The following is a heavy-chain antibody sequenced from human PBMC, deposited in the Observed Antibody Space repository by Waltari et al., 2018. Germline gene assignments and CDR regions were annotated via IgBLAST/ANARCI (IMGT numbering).Heavy chain of an antibody. J-gene: IGHJ5*02. D-gene: IGHD3-9*01. CDR3: ARDKGFYDVLPGRGWFDP. V-gene: IGHV4-38-2*02. Sequence: QVQLQESGPGLVKPSETLSLTCTVPNYSITSGYFWGWIRQSPGKGLEWIGSIYHTGTTYFNPSLKSRVTISIDTSKKQFSLRLRSVTAADTGVYFCARDKGFYDVLPGRGWFDPWGQGPWSPSPQ. CDR2: IYHTGTT. CDR1: NYSITSGYF.